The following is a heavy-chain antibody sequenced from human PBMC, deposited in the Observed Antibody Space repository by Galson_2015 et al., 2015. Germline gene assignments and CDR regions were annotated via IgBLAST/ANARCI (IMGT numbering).Heavy chain of an antibody. J-gene: IGHJ4*02. CDR2: IYPGDSDT. V-gene: IGHV5-51*01. CDR3: ARHYYYGSGSYLVIDY. Sequence: QSGAEVKKPGESLKISCKGSGYSFTSYWIGWVRQMPGKGLEWMGIIYPGDSDTRYSPSFQGQVTISADKSISTAYLQWSSLKASDTAMYYCARHYYYGSGSYLVIDYWGQGTLVTVSS. D-gene: IGHD3-10*01. CDR1: GYSFTSYW.